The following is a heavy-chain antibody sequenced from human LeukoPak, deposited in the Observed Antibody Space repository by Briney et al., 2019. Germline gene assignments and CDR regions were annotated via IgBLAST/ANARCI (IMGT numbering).Heavy chain of an antibody. J-gene: IGHJ4*02. CDR3: ARNYDSSGYLFDY. D-gene: IGHD3-22*01. Sequence: GGSLRLSCAASGFTFSSYGMHWVLQAPGKGLEWVAVIWYDGSNKYYADSVKGRFTISRDNSKNTLYLQMNSLRAEDTAVYYCARNYDSSGYLFDYWGQGTLVTVSS. CDR1: GFTFSSYG. V-gene: IGHV3-33*01. CDR2: IWYDGSNK.